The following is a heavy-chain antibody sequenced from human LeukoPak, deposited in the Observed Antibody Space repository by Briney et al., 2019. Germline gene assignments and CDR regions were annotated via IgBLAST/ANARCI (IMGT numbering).Heavy chain of an antibody. CDR1: GFTFSSYS. V-gene: IGHV3-21*01. CDR3: ARDLKEDMVRGVISEYYYYYMDV. J-gene: IGHJ6*03. D-gene: IGHD3-10*01. Sequence: GGSLRLSCAASGFTFSSYSMNWGRQAPGKGLEWVSSISSSSSYIYYADSVKGRFTISRDNAKNSLYLQMNSLRAEDTAVYYCARDLKEDMVRGVISEYYYYYMDVWGKGTTVTVFS. CDR2: ISSSSSYI.